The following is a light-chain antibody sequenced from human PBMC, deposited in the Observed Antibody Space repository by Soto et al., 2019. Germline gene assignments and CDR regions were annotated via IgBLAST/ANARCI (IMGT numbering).Light chain of an antibody. CDR3: QQYGSSPRT. J-gene: IGKJ5*01. Sequence: EIVLTQSPGTLSLSPGERATLSCRASQSVSSSYLAWYQQKPGQAPRLLIYGASSRATGIPDRFSGSGSGTHFTLTISRLEPEDFAVYYCQQYGSSPRTFGQGTRLESK. CDR2: GAS. V-gene: IGKV3-20*01. CDR1: QSVSSSY.